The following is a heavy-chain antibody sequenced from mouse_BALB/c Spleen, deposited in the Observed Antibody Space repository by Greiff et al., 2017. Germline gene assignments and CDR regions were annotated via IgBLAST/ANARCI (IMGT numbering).Heavy chain of an antibody. D-gene: IGHD2-3*01. CDR1: GFTFSSYA. Sequence: EVKLVESGGGLVKPGGSLKLSCAASGFTFSSYAMPWVRQTPEKRLEWVASISSGGSTYYPDSVKGRFTISRDNARNILYLQMSSLRSEDTAMYYCARGIYDGKDYWGQGTTLTVSS. CDR3: ARGIYDGKDY. J-gene: IGHJ2*01. V-gene: IGHV5-6-5*01. CDR2: ISSGGST.